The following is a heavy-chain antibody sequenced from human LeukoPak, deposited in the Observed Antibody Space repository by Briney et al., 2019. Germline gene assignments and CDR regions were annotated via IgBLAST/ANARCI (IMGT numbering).Heavy chain of an antibody. CDR2: IIPIFGTA. D-gene: IGHD7-27*01. V-gene: IGHV1-69*01. CDR3: ARDWGRAFDI. Sequence: SVKVSCKAPGGTFISYAISWVRQAPGQGLEWMGGIIPIFGTANYAQKFQGRVTITADESTSTAYMELSSLKSEDTAVYYCARDWGRAFDIWGQGTMVTVSS. J-gene: IGHJ3*02. CDR1: GGTFISYA.